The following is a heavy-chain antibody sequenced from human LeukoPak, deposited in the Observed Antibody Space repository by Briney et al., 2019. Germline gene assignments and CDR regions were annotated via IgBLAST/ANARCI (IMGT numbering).Heavy chain of an antibody. CDR3: ARDGEYGTGSYYRGCFDY. Sequence: ASVKVSCKASGYSFTAFYIHWVRQAPGQGLEWMGWIHPRSGETNYAYKFRGRVTMSRDTSISTTYMDLGSLGSDDTAVYYCARDGEYGTGSYYRGCFDYWGQGTLVTVSS. J-gene: IGHJ4*02. D-gene: IGHD3-10*01. CDR2: IHPRSGET. CDR1: GYSFTAFY. V-gene: IGHV1-2*02.